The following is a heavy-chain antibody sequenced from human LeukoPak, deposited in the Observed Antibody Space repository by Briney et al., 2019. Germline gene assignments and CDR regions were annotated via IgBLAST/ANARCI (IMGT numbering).Heavy chain of an antibody. CDR3: ARAGGSSWYTWFDP. J-gene: IGHJ5*02. CDR1: GGSISSGGYS. Sequence: PSETLSLTRAVSGGSISSGGYSWSWIRQPPGKGLEWIGYIYHSGSTYYNPSLKSRVTISVDRSKNQFSLKLSSVTAADTAVYYCARAGGSSWYTWFDPWGQGTLVTVSS. CDR2: IYHSGST. V-gene: IGHV4-30-2*01. D-gene: IGHD6-13*01.